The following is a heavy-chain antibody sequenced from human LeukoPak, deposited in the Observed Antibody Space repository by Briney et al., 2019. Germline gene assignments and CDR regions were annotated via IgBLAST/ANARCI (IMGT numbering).Heavy chain of an antibody. J-gene: IGHJ3*02. D-gene: IGHD2-8*01. CDR2: MNPNNDNT. CDR1: GYTFTNYE. Sequence: GASVKVSCKTSGYTFTNYEINWVRQASRQGLEWMGWMNPNNDNTAYAQKFQGRVTMTRDSSISTAYMELSSLTSEDTAVYYCARTSLYATNHDAFDIWGQGTMVTVSS. CDR3: ARTSLYATNHDAFDI. V-gene: IGHV1-8*01.